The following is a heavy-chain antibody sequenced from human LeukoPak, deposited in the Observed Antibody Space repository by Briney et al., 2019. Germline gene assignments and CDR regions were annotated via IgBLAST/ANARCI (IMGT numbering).Heavy chain of an antibody. CDR3: ARVSNGGLFDD. CDR1: GFTFSSYA. V-gene: IGHV3-23*01. J-gene: IGHJ4*02. Sequence: GGSLRLSCAASGFTFSSYAMAWVRQAPGKGLEWVSAITDSGTSTYYADSVKGRFSISRDNSKKTLYLQMNSLRAEDSAVYYCARVSNGGLFDDWGQGTLVIVSS. CDR2: ITDSGTST. D-gene: IGHD7-27*01.